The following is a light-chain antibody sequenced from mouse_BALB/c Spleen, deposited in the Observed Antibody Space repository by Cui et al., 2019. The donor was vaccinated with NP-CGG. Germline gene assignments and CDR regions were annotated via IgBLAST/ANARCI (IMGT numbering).Light chain of an antibody. Sequence: QAVVTQESALTTSPGETVTLTCRSSTGAVTTSNYANWVQEKPDHLFTGLIGGTNNRVPGVPARFSGSLIGDKAALTITGAQTEDEAIYFCALWYSNHWVFGGGTKSTVL. V-gene: IGLV1*01. CDR1: TGAVTTSNY. J-gene: IGLJ1*01. CDR3: ALWYSNHWV. CDR2: GTN.